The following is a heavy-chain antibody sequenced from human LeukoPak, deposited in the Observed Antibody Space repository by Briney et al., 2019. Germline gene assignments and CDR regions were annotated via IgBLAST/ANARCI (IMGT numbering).Heavy chain of an antibody. V-gene: IGHV3-9*01. Sequence: HPGGSLRLSCAASGFTFDDYAMHWVLQAPGKGLEWVSGISWNSGSIGYADSVKGRFTISRDNAKNSLYLQMNSLRAEDTALYYCAKTRSRGAFDIWGQGTMVTVSS. CDR1: GFTFDDYA. CDR2: ISWNSGSI. J-gene: IGHJ3*02. D-gene: IGHD3-10*01. CDR3: AKTRSRGAFDI.